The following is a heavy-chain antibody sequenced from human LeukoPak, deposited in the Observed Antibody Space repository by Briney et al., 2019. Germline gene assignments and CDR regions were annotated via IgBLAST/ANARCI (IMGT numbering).Heavy chain of an antibody. CDR2: INSDGSST. Sequence: GGSLRLSCAASGFTFSSYWMHWVGQAPGKGLVWVSRINSDGSSTSYADSVKGRFTISRDNAKNTLYLQMNSLRAEDTAVYYCAREDNYYYYGMYVWGQGTTVTVSS. CDR3: AREDNYYYYGMYV. CDR1: GFTFSSYW. J-gene: IGHJ6*02. V-gene: IGHV3-74*01.